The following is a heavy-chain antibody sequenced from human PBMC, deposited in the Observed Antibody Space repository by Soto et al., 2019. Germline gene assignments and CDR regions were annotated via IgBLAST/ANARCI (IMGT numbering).Heavy chain of an antibody. CDR1: GGSVDSGNHY. Sequence: QVLVQESGPGLVKPSQTLTLSCTVSGGSVDSGNHYWNGIRHPPGKGVEWIGYIYYGESTYYNPSLKSRATIAADTSQSRFSLRLTSVTAADTAVYYCARDMGSAMTTRILDQWGQGTLVTVSS. CDR3: ARDMGSAMTTRILDQ. V-gene: IGHV4-30-4*01. CDR2: IYYGEST. D-gene: IGHD4-17*01. J-gene: IGHJ1*01.